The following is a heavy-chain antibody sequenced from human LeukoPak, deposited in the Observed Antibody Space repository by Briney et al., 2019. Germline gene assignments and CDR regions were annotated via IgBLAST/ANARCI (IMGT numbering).Heavy chain of an antibody. V-gene: IGHV3-33*01. D-gene: IGHD3-10*01. CDR2: IWYDGSNK. J-gene: IGHJ4*02. CDR1: GFTFSSYG. Sequence: PGRSLRLSCAASGFTFSSYGMHWVRQAPGKGLEWVAVIWYDGSNKYYADSVKGRFTISRDNSKNTLYPQMNSLRAEDTAVYYCARASPVYGSGSPYFDYWGQGTLVTVSS. CDR3: ARASPVYGSGSPYFDY.